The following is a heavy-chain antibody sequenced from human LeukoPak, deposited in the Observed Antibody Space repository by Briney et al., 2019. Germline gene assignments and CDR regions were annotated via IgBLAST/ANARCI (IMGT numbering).Heavy chain of an antibody. CDR3: ARLPPDDSSGT. D-gene: IGHD3-22*01. CDR1: GFTFSSYA. V-gene: IGHV3-23*01. Sequence: GGSLRLSCAASGFTFSSYAMSWVRQAPGKGLEWVSAISGSGGSTYYADSVKGRFTISRDNAKNSLYLQMNSLRAEDTAVYYCARLPPDDSSGTWGQGTLVTVSS. J-gene: IGHJ4*02. CDR2: ISGSGGST.